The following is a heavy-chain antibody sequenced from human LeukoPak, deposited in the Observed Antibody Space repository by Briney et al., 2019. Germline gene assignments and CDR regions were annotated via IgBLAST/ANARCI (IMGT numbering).Heavy chain of an antibody. CDR3: ARDRGILVTGNLDS. CDR1: GFTFSSYG. D-gene: IGHD6-19*01. V-gene: IGHV3-33*08. Sequence: GGSLRLSCAASGFTFSSYGMHWVRQAPGKGLEWVAVIWYDGGKKYYADSVKGRFTISRDNFKNTLDLQVNGLRAEDTALYYCARDRGILVTGNLDSWGQGTLVTVSS. J-gene: IGHJ4*02. CDR2: IWYDGGKK.